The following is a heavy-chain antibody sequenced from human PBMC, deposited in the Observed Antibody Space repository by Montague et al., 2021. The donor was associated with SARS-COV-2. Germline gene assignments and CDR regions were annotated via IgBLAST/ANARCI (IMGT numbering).Heavy chain of an antibody. J-gene: IGHJ3*02. V-gene: IGHV4-39*01. CDR3: ARGMYGLTETTDAFDI. CDR1: GGSFSSSSYY. Sequence: SETLSLTCSVSGGSFSSSSYYWGWIRQPPGKGPEWIGSIYYSGXTXYXXXXKXRVTMSVDTPKKQFSLRLTSVTAADTAVYYCARGMYGLTETTDAFDIWGQGTMVSVSS. CDR2: IYYSGXT. D-gene: IGHD1-14*01.